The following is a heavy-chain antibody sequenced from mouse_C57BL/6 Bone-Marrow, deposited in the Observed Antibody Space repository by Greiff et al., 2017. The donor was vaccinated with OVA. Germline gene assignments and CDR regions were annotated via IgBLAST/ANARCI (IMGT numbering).Heavy chain of an antibody. CDR3: ARTRYGSRNYFAY. CDR1: GYSFTHFW. D-gene: IGHD1-1*01. Sequence: QVQLQQPGAELVRPGTSVKLSCKASGYSFTHFWMNWVKQRPGQGLEWLAMIHPSDRETRLNQKFKDRAKLTVDKSSNTAYMQLASPTSEDSAVYYCARTRYGSRNYFAYWGQGTALTVSA. CDR2: IHPSDRET. J-gene: IGHJ2*01. V-gene: IGHV1-74*01.